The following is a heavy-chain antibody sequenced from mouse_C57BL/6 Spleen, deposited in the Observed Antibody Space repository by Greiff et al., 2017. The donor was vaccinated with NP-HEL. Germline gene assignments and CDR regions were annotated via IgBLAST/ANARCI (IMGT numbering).Heavy chain of an antibody. V-gene: IGHV1-69*01. J-gene: IGHJ1*03. CDR2: IDPSDSYT. Sequence: QVQLQQPGAELVMPGASVKLSCKASGYTFTSYWMHWVKQRPGQGLEWIGEIDPSDSYTNYNQKFKGKSTLTVDKSSSTAYMQLSSLTSEDSAVYYCARLRDSYWYFDVWGTGTTVTVSS. CDR3: ARLRDSYWYFDV. CDR1: GYTFTSYW. D-gene: IGHD3-3*01.